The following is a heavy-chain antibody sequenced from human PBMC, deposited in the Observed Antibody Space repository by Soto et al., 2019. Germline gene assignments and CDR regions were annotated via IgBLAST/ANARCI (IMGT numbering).Heavy chain of an antibody. CDR3: ARGRTGTYSSGWFGRTFDY. J-gene: IGHJ4*02. V-gene: IGHV4-34*01. CDR2: INHSGST. CDR1: GGSFSGYY. D-gene: IGHD6-19*01. Sequence: PSETLSLTCAVYGGSFSGYYWSWIRQPPGKGLEWIGEINHSGSTNYNPSLKSRVTISVDTSKNQFSLKLSSVTAADTAVYYCARGRTGTYSSGWFGRTFDYWGQGTLVTVSS.